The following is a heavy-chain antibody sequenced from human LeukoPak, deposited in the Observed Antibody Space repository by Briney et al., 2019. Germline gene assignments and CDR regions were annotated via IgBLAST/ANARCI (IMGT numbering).Heavy chain of an antibody. CDR3: ARRAGDYSHPYDY. V-gene: IGHV3-53*01. J-gene: IGHJ4*02. Sequence: PGGSLRLSCAASGFTVSSNCMSWVRQAPAKVLEWVSFIYSGGSTYYTDSVKGRFTISRDNSKNTLYLQMNSLRAEDTAVYYCARRAGDYSHPYDYWGQGILVTVSS. CDR2: IYSGGST. CDR1: GFTVSSNC. D-gene: IGHD3-22*01.